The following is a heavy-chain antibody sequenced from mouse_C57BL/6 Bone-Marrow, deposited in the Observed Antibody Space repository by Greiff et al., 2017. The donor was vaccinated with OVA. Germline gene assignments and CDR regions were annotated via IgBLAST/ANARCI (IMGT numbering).Heavy chain of an antibody. V-gene: IGHV14-4*01. CDR1: GFNIKDDY. J-gene: IGHJ4*01. CDR2: IDPENGDT. Sequence: DVQLVESGAELVRPGASVKLSCTASGFNIKDDYMHWVKQRPEQGLEWIGWIDPENGDTEYASKFQGKATITADTSSNTAYRQLSSLTSEDTAVYYCTSIHSRSYAMDYWGQGTSVTVSS. CDR3: TSIHSRSYAMDY.